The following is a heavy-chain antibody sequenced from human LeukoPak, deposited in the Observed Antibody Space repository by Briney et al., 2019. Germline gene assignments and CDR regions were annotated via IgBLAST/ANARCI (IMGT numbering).Heavy chain of an antibody. CDR3: ARDLVKYNWNYWFDP. CDR2: ISYDGINK. CDR1: GFTFSSYA. J-gene: IGHJ5*02. V-gene: IGHV3-30*04. D-gene: IGHD1-7*01. Sequence: GGSLRLSCAASGFTFSSYAMHWVRQAPGKGLEWVAVISYDGINKYYADSVKGRFTISRDNSKNTVDLQMNSLRAEDTAVYYCARDLVKYNWNYWFDPWGQGTLVTVSS.